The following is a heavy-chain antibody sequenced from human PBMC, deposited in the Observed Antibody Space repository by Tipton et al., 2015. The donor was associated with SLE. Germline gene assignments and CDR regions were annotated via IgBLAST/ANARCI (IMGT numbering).Heavy chain of an antibody. CDR1: GGSISSYY. CDR2: IYYSGST. V-gene: IGHV4-59*01. Sequence: LRLSCTVSGGSISSYYWSWIRQPPGKGLEWIGYIYYSGSTNYNPSLKSRVTISVDTSKNQFPLKLSSVTAADTAVYYCARGVGSGSPLDYWGQGTLVTVSS. J-gene: IGHJ4*02. CDR3: ARGVGSGSPLDY. D-gene: IGHD1-26*01.